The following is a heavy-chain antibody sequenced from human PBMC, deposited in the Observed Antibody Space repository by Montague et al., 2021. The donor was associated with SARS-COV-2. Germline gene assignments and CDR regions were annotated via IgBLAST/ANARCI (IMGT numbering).Heavy chain of an antibody. Sequence: TLSLTCTVSGGSIRSSDNYWSWLRQHPGKGLEWIGYIYSSGTTYYNPSLKSRVTISVDTSKNQFSLKLSSVTAADTAVYYCARDPSRQPLLYPIGDYYYGMDVWGQGTTVTVSS. V-gene: IGHV4-31*03. CDR2: IYSSGTT. CDR1: GGSIRSSDNY. CDR3: ARDPSRQPLLYPIGDYYYGMDV. D-gene: IGHD2-2*02. J-gene: IGHJ6*02.